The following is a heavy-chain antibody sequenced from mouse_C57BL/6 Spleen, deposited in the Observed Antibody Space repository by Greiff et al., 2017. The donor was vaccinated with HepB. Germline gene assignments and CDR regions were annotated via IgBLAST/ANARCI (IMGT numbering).Heavy chain of an antibody. CDR2: INYDGSST. CDR1: GFTFSDYY. Sequence: EVQRVESEGGLVQPGSSMKLSCTTSGFTFSDYYMAWVRQVPEKGLEWVANINYDGSSTYYLDSLKSRFIISRDNAKNILYLQMSSLKSEDTATYYCARDKGSYSFDYWGQGTTLTVSS. J-gene: IGHJ2*01. V-gene: IGHV5-16*01. D-gene: IGHD1-1*01. CDR3: ARDKGSYSFDY.